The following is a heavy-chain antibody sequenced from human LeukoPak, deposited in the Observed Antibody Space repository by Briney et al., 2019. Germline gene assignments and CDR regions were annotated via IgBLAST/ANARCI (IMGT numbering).Heavy chain of an antibody. Sequence: ASVKVSYKVSGYTLTELSMHWVRQAPGKGLEWMGGFDPEDGETIYAQKFQGRVTMTEDTSTDTAYMELSSLRSEDTAVYYCATAQRYYYDSSGGFDLWGRGTLVTVSS. V-gene: IGHV1-24*01. CDR3: ATAQRYYYDSSGGFDL. J-gene: IGHJ2*01. D-gene: IGHD3-22*01. CDR1: GYTLTELS. CDR2: FDPEDGET.